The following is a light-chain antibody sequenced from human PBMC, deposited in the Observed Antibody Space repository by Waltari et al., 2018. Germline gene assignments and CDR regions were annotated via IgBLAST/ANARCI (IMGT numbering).Light chain of an antibody. Sequence: QSALTQPASVSGSPGQSITISCTGTSSDIESYKLVSWYQQHPGEAPKVMIYEDTKRPSGVSVRFSAAKSGNTASLTISGLQAEDEADYHCCSYVDSRTFVFGGGTRLTVL. CDR2: EDT. CDR1: SSDIESYKL. V-gene: IGLV2-23*02. CDR3: CSYVDSRTFV. J-gene: IGLJ2*01.